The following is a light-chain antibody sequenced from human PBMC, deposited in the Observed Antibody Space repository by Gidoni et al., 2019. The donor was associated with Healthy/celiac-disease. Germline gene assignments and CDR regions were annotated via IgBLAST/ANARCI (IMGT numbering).Light chain of an antibody. CDR2: DAS. Sequence: IVLTQSPATLSLSPGERATLSCRASQSVSSYLAWYQQKPGQAHRLLIYDASNRATGSPARFSGSGSGTDFTLTISSLEPEDFAVYYCQQRSNWPPSFGQGTRLEIK. CDR1: QSVSSY. V-gene: IGKV3-11*01. J-gene: IGKJ5*01. CDR3: QQRSNWPPS.